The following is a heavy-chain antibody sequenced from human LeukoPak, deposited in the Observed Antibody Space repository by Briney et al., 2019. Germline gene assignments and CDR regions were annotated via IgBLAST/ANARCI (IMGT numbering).Heavy chain of an antibody. Sequence: ASVKVSCKASGYTFTSYGISWVRQAPGQGLEWMGWISAYNGNTNYAQKLQGRVTITRDTSASTAYMELSSLRSEDTAVYYCAKDEEYMVRGVIIRGIVDYWGQGTLVTVSS. V-gene: IGHV1-18*01. J-gene: IGHJ4*02. CDR1: GYTFTSYG. D-gene: IGHD3-10*01. CDR2: ISAYNGNT. CDR3: AKDEEYMVRGVIIRGIVDY.